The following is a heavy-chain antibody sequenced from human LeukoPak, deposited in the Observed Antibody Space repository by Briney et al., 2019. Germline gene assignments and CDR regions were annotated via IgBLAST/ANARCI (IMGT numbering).Heavy chain of an antibody. J-gene: IGHJ4*02. Sequence: GGSLRPSCAASGVTFDAMHWVRRAPGQGLEWGSLISWDGGRTYYADSVKGRFTISRDNSKNSLYLQMNSLRAEDTALYYCAKDKFDGSGSYYFDYWGQGTLVTVSS. CDR3: AKDKFDGSGSYYFDY. CDR1: GVTFDA. CDR2: ISWDGGRT. V-gene: IGHV3-43D*03. D-gene: IGHD3-10*01.